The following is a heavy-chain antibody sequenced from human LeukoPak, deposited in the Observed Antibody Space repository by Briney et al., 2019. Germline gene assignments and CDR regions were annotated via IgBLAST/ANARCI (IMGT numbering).Heavy chain of an antibody. D-gene: IGHD2-15*01. V-gene: IGHV1-18*01. CDR2: ISAYNGNT. CDR1: GYTFTSYG. CDR3: ARFGAGYCSGGSCSNFDY. Sequence: ASVKVSCKASGYTFTSYGISWVRQAPGQGLGLMGWISAYNGNTNYAQKLQGRVTMTTDTSTSTAYMELRSLRSDDTAVYYCARFGAGYCSGGSCSNFDYWGQGTLVTVSS. J-gene: IGHJ4*02.